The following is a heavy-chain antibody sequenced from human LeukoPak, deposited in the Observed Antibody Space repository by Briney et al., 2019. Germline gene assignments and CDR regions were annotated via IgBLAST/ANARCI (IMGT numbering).Heavy chain of an antibody. CDR1: GFTFSTYV. V-gene: IGHV3-23*01. J-gene: IGHJ4*02. Sequence: PGGSLRLSCAASGFTFSTYVMNWVRQAPGKGLEWVSSISDDGGSTYYGDSVKGRFTISRDNSKNMLSLQMNRLRAEDTAVYYCAKRVPYDGWSVYFDYWGQGTLVTVSS. CDR2: ISDDGGST. D-gene: IGHD6-19*01. CDR3: AKRVPYDGWSVYFDY.